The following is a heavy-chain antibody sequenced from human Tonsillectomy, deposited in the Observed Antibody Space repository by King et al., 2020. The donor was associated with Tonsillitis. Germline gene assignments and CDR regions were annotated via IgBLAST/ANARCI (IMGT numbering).Heavy chain of an antibody. D-gene: IGHD5-12*01. Sequence: DVQLVESGGGLVKPGGSLRISCAASGFTFSSYIMNLVRQAPWKGLEWCSSISSSSSYIYYADSVKGRFTISRDNAKNSLYLQMNSLRAEDTAVYYCARDFRGGYYFDYWGQGTLVTVSS. J-gene: IGHJ4*02. CDR1: GFTFSSYI. V-gene: IGHV3-21*01. CDR2: ISSSSSYI. CDR3: ARDFRGGYYFDY.